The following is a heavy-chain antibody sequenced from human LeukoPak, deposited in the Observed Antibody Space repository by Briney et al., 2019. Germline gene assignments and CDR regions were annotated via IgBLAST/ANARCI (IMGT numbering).Heavy chain of an antibody. CDR3: ARGYGQQLEYDF. CDR1: GGTFSSYA. CDR2: IIPILDIA. J-gene: IGHJ4*02. V-gene: IGHV1-69*04. D-gene: IGHD6-13*01. Sequence: SVKVSCKASGGTFSSYAISWLRQAPGQGLEWMGKIIPILDIANYAQKFQGRVTITADKSTSTAYMELSSLRSEDTAVYYCARGYGQQLEYDFWGQGTLVTVSS.